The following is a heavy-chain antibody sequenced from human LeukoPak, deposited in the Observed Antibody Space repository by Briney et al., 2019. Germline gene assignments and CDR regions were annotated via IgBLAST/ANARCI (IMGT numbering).Heavy chain of an antibody. CDR1: GGSISRSNYY. CDR3: ARQPSTSWYYFDY. CDR2: IYYSGST. V-gene: IGHV4-39*01. D-gene: IGHD6-13*01. Sequence: PSETLSLTCTVSGGSISRSNYYWAWIRQPQGKGLEWIGSIYYSGSTYYNPSLKSRVTISIDTSKNQSSLKLSSVTAADTAVYFCARQPSTSWYYFDYWGQGTLVTVSS. J-gene: IGHJ4*02.